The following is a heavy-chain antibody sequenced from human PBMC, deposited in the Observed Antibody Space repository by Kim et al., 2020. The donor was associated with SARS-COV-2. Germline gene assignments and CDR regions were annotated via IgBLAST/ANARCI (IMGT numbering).Heavy chain of an antibody. J-gene: IGHJ2*01. V-gene: IGHV4-59*01. CDR1: GGSISSYY. D-gene: IGHD6-19*01. Sequence: SETLSLTCTVSGGSISSYYWSWIRQPPGKGLEWIGYIYYSGSTNYNPSLKSRVTIAVDTSKNQFSLKLSTVNAADTAVYYCASSPTGIAVAVYWYFDLWGRGTLVTVSS. CDR3: ASSPTGIAVAVYWYFDL. CDR2: IYYSGST.